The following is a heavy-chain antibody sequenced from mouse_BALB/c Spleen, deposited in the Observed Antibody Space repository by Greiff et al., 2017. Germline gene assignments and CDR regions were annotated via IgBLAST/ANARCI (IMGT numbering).Heavy chain of an antibody. CDR2: IWSGGST. Sequence: QVQLQQSGPGLVQPSQSLSITCTVSGFSLTSYGVHWVRQSPGKGLEWLGVIWSGGSTDYNAAFISRLSISKDNSKSQVFLKMNSLQTDDTAMYYCARHDGSSHWYFDVWGAGTTVTVSS. CDR3: ARHDGSSHWYFDV. V-gene: IGHV2-4-1*01. J-gene: IGHJ1*01. D-gene: IGHD1-1*01. CDR1: GFSLTSYG.